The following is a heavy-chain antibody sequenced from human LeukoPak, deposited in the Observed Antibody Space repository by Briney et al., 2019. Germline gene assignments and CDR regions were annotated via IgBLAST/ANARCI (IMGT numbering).Heavy chain of an antibody. J-gene: IGHJ6*02. CDR3: ARQGKQQLVRNYYYYGLDV. D-gene: IGHD6-13*01. CDR2: IDPSDSYT. V-gene: IGHV5-10-1*01. Sequence: GESLKISCKGSESSFANYWISWVRQMPGKGLEWMGRIDPSDSYTNYSPSFQGHVTISADKSISTAYLQWGSLKASDTAMYYCARQGKQQLVRNYYYYGLDVWGQGTTVTVSS. CDR1: ESSFANYW.